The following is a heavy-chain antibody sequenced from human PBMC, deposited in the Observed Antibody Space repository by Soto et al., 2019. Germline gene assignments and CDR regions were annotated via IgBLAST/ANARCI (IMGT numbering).Heavy chain of an antibody. J-gene: IGHJ4*02. Sequence: QVHLVQSGAEVKKPGASVKVSCKASGYTFTSYGITWVRQAPGQGLAWMGWISAHNGNTDYAQKLQGRVIVTRDTSTSTAYMELRSLRSDDTAVHYCARGRYGDYWGQGALVTVSS. CDR1: GYTFTSYG. CDR2: ISAHNGNT. CDR3: ARGRYGDY. V-gene: IGHV1-18*01. D-gene: IGHD1-1*01.